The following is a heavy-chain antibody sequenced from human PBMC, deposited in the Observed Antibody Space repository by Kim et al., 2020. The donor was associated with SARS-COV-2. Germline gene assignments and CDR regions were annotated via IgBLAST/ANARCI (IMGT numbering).Heavy chain of an antibody. V-gene: IGHV5-51*01. J-gene: IGHJ6*02. Sequence: GESLKISCKGSGYSFTSYWIGWVRQMPGKGLEWMGIIYPGDSDTRYSPSFQGQVTISADKSISTAYLQWSSLKASDTAMYYCARIMCSGGSCYPYYYYYGMDVWGQGTTVTVSS. D-gene: IGHD2-15*01. CDR2: IYPGDSDT. CDR1: GYSFTSYW. CDR3: ARIMCSGGSCYPYYYYYGMDV.